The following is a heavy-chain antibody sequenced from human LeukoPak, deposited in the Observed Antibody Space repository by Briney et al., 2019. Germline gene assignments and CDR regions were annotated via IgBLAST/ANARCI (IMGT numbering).Heavy chain of an antibody. D-gene: IGHD3-22*01. V-gene: IGHV1-46*01. Sequence: GASVKVSCKASGYTFTSYYMHWVRQAPGQGLEWMGIINPSGGSTSYAQKFQGRVTMTRDTSTSTVYMELSSLRSEDTAVYYCASRTYTYDSSGYYRRNYYFDYWGQGTLVTVSS. J-gene: IGHJ4*02. CDR1: GYTFTSYY. CDR2: INPSGGST. CDR3: ASRTYTYDSSGYYRRNYYFDY.